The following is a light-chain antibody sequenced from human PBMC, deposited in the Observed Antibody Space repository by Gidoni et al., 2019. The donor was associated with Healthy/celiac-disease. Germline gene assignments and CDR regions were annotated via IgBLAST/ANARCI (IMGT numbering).Light chain of an antibody. Sequence: EIVLTQSPGTLSLSPGERATLSCRASQSVSSSYLAWYQQKPGQAPRLLIYGASSRATGNPDRFIGSGSGTDFTLTISRLEPEDFAVYYCQQYGSSITFGPGTKVDIK. V-gene: IGKV3-20*01. CDR2: GAS. CDR3: QQYGSSIT. CDR1: QSVSSSY. J-gene: IGKJ3*01.